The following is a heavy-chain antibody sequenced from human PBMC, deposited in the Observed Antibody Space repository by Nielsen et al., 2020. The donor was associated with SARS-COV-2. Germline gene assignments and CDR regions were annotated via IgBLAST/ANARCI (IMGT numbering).Heavy chain of an antibody. CDR2: ISYDGSNE. J-gene: IGHJ4*02. Sequence: GESLKISCAASEFSFSSYAMHWVRQAPGKGPEWVAVISYDGSNEYYAEFVKGRFTISRDNSKNTLYLEIHSLRAEDTAVYYCAPPGLGYWGQGTLVTVSS. CDR1: EFSFSSYA. CDR3: APPGLGY. D-gene: IGHD2-8*02. V-gene: IGHV3-30*03.